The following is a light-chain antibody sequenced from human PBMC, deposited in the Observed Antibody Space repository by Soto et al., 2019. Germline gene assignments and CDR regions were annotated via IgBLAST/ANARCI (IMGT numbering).Light chain of an antibody. V-gene: IGLV2-14*01. J-gene: IGLJ1*01. CDR1: SSDVGGYDS. Sequence: QSALTQPASVSGSPGQSITISCTGTSSDVGGYDSVSWYQQHPGKAPKLMIYAVSNRPSGVSNRFSGSKSGNTASLTISGLQAEDEADYYCSSYTSSNTEVFGTGTKVTVL. CDR3: SSYTSSNTEV. CDR2: AVS.